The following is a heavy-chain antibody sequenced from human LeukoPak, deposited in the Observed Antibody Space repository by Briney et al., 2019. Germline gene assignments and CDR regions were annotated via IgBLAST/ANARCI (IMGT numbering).Heavy chain of an antibody. Sequence: GGSLRLSCAASGFTFSDHYMDWVRQAPGKGLEWVGRSRNKANSYTTEYAASVKGRFTISRDDSKNSLYLQMDSLKTEDTAVYYCSRDIYYSSGYYLDFGYWGQGTLVTVSS. CDR2: SRNKANSYTT. CDR3: SRDIYYSSGYYLDFGY. J-gene: IGHJ4*02. CDR1: GFTFSDHY. V-gene: IGHV3-72*01. D-gene: IGHD3-22*01.